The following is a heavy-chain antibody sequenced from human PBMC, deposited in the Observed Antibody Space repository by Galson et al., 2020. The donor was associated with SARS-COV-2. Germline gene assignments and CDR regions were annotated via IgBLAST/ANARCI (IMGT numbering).Heavy chain of an antibody. CDR3: ATRGWGGDYMDV. Sequence: ASVKVSCKVSGYTLTELSMHWVRQAPGKGLEWMGGFDPEDGETIYAQKFQGRVTMTEDTSTDTAYMELSSLRSEDTAVYYCATRGWGGDYMDVWGKGTTVTVSS. V-gene: IGHV1-24*01. CDR1: GYTLTELS. CDR2: FDPEDGET. D-gene: IGHD3-16*01. J-gene: IGHJ6*03.